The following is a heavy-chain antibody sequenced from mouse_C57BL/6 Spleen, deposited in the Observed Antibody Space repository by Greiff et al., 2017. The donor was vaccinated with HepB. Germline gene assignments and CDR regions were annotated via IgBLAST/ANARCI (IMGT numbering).Heavy chain of an antibody. Sequence: EVQLQESGGGLVKPGGSLKLSCAASGFTFSSYAMSWVRQTPEKRLEWVATISDGGSYTYYPDNVKGRFTISRDNAKNNLYLQMSHLKSEDTAMYYCARGNWDWYFDVWGTGTTVTVSS. V-gene: IGHV5-4*01. CDR1: GFTFSSYA. D-gene: IGHD4-1*01. J-gene: IGHJ1*03. CDR3: ARGNWDWYFDV. CDR2: ISDGGSYT.